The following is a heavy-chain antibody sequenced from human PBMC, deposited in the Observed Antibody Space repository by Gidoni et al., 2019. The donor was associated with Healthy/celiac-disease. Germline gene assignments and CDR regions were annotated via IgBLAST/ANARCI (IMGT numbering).Heavy chain of an antibody. CDR2: IYPPDSDT. CDR3: VRRWAYSSSSFDY. J-gene: IGHJ4*02. Sequence: EAQLVQSGAEVKKTGESLKISCKGSGYNFASYWIGWVRQTPEKGLEWMGIIYPPDSDTRYSPSFQGQVTISVDKSISTAYLQWSSLKASDTAMYYCVRRWAYSSSSFDYWGQGTLVTVSS. CDR1: GYNFASYW. V-gene: IGHV5-51*01. D-gene: IGHD6-6*01.